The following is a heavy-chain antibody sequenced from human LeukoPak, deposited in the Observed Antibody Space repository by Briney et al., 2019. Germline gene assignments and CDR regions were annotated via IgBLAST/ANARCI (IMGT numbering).Heavy chain of an antibody. J-gene: IGHJ4*02. CDR2: INHSAST. CDR3: ATANGPNFDY. V-gene: IGHV4-34*01. D-gene: IGHD2-8*01. CDR1: GGSFSGYY. Sequence: PSETLSLTCAVYGGSFSGYYWSWIRQPPGKGLEWIGEINHSASTNYNPSLKSRVTISVDTSKNQFSLKLSSVTAADTAVYYCATANGPNFDYWGQGTLVTVSS.